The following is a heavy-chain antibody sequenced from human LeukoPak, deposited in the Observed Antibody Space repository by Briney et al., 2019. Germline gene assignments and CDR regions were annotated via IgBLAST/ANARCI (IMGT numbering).Heavy chain of an antibody. D-gene: IGHD3-16*01. Sequence: KSSETLSLKCTVYACSISSGDYYWRWIRQQPGKGLEMIGYIDYTESAQNIPCLMTRVSISVDTSKNQFSLRLSSVTAADTAVYYCTRGDPSYDYLFGSFGNWGQGTLVTVSS. CDR1: ACSISSGDYY. CDR2: IDYTESA. V-gene: IGHV4-31*03. J-gene: IGHJ4*02. CDR3: TRGDPSYDYLFGSFGN.